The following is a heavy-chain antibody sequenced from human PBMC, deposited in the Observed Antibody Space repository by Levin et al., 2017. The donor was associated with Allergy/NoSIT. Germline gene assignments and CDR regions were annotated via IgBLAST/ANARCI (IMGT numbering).Heavy chain of an antibody. CDR1: GFTFDTYT. D-gene: IGHD6-19*01. CDR3: ARDHGGSGGWYYCDY. Sequence: GGSLRLSCAASGFTFDTYTITWVRQAPGKGLEWVSSISSSSIYIYYADSVRDRFTISRDNAKNSLYLQMSSLRAEDTAVYYCARDHGGSGGWYYCDYWGQGTLVTVSS. V-gene: IGHV3-21*01. J-gene: IGHJ4*02. CDR2: ISSSSIYI.